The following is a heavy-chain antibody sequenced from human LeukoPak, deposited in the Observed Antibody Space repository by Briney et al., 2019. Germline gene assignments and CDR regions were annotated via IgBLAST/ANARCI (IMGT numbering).Heavy chain of an antibody. CDR2: IIHSGST. CDR1: GFSISTTNW. CDR3: AGDPACSGRSCYGFDY. D-gene: IGHD2-15*01. Sequence: SGTLSLTCGVSGFSISTTNWWSWVRQPPGKGLEWIGEIIHSGSTNYSPSLKSRVTISVDKSKNQFSLDLSSVTAADTAVYYCAGDPACSGRSCYGFDYWGQGALVIVSS. V-gene: IGHV4-4*02. J-gene: IGHJ4*02.